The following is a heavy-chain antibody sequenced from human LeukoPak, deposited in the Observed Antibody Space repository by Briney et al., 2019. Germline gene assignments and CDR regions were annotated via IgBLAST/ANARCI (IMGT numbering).Heavy chain of an antibody. CDR1: GFTFSSFW. D-gene: IGHD1-1*01. CDR2: IKQDGSEK. CDR3: ARGYRWFDP. Sequence: GGSLRLSCTASGFTFSSFWMSWVRQAPGKGLEWVANIKQDGSEKYCVDSVKGRFTISRDNAKNSLYLQMSSLRAEDTAVYYCARGYRWFDPWGQGTLVTVSS. J-gene: IGHJ5*02. V-gene: IGHV3-7*05.